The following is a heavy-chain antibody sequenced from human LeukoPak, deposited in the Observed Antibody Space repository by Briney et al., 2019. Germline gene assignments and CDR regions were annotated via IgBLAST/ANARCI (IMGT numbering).Heavy chain of an antibody. J-gene: IGHJ5*02. V-gene: IGHV3-33*01. D-gene: IGHD7-27*01. CDR3: ARSWGSAVTFSWFDP. Sequence: GGSLRLSCAASGFTFSSYGMYWVRQAPGKGLEGVAVIWYDGTNKYYADSVKGRFTISRDNSKNTLYLQMNSLRAEDTAVHYCARSWGSAVTFSWFDPWGQGTLVTVSS. CDR1: GFTFSSYG. CDR2: IWYDGTNK.